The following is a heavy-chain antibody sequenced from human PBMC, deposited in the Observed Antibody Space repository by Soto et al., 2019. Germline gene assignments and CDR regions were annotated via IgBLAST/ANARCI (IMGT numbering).Heavy chain of an antibody. D-gene: IGHD6-13*01. J-gene: IGHJ5*02. CDR1: GDSVSSNSAA. CDR3: ARVVDSSSWFREGFDP. CDR2: TYYRSKWYN. V-gene: IGHV6-1*01. Sequence: QTLTLTFAISGDSVSSNSAAWNWIRQSPSRGFEWLGRTYYRSKWYNDYAVSVKSRITINPDTSKNQFSLQLNSVTPEDTAVYYCARVVDSSSWFREGFDPWGQGTLVTVSS.